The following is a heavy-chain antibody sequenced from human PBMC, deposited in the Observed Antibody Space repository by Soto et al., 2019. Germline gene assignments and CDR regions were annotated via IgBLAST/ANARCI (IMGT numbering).Heavy chain of an antibody. V-gene: IGHV1-69*01. CDR3: ARAIGERRCGAMDV. CDR2: LIPIFDTP. J-gene: IGHJ6*02. CDR1: GDTFISYA. D-gene: IGHD3-10*01. Sequence: QVQLVQSGAEVKKPGSSVKVSCKASGDTFISYAISWVRQAPGQGPEWMGGLIPIFDTPKYAQTFQCRVTITADESTSTAYMELSSLKFEDTAVYYCARAIGERRCGAMDVRGQGTTVTVSS.